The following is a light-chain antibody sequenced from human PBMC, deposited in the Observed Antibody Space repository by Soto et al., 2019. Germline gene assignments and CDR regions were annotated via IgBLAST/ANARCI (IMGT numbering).Light chain of an antibody. J-gene: IGKJ1*01. Sequence: EIVLTQAPGTLSLSPGERATLSSRASQSVSSSYLAWYQQKPGQAPRLLIYGASSRATGIPARFSGSGSGTEFTLTISSLQSEDFAVYFCQQYNIWPQTFGQGTKVDI. V-gene: IGKV3-20*01. CDR2: GAS. CDR3: QQYNIWPQT. CDR1: QSVSSSY.